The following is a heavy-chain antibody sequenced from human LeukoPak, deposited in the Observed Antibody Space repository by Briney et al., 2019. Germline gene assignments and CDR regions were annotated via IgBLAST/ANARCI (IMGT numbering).Heavy chain of an antibody. CDR2: IYTSGST. D-gene: IGHD2-15*01. Sequence: SETLSLTCTVSGGSISSYYWSLIRQPAGKGLEWIGRIYTSGSTKYNPSLKSRVTMSVDTSKNQFSLKLSSVTAADTAVYYCASSTVVTSEYAFDIWGQGTMVTVSS. CDR3: ASSTVVTSEYAFDI. V-gene: IGHV4-4*07. J-gene: IGHJ3*02. CDR1: GGSISSYY.